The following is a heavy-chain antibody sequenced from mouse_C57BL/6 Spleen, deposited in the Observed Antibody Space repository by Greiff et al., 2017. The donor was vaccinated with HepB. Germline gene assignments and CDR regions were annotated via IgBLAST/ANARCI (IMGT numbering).Heavy chain of an antibody. CDR2: IYPRDGST. J-gene: IGHJ1*03. D-gene: IGHD1-1*01. CDR3: ARSRGGSSSWYFDV. V-gene: IGHV1-85*01. CDR1: GYTFTSYD. Sequence: QVQLKESGPELVKPGASVKLSCKASGYTFTSYDINWVKQRPGQGLEWIGWIYPRDGSTKYNEKFKGKATLTVDTSSSTAYMELHSLTSEDSAVYFCARSRGGSSSWYFDVWGTGTTVTVSS.